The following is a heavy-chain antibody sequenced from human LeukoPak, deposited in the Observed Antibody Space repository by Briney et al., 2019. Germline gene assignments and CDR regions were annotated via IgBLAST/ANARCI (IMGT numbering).Heavy chain of an antibody. Sequence: PGGSLRLSCGASGFTFNTYSMNWVRQAPGKGLEWVSYISASSATIYYADSVKGRFTISRDNANTSLFLQMNSLRAEDTALYYCARRSYGGYSLDYWGQGTLVTVSS. CDR2: ISASSATI. V-gene: IGHV3-48*04. CDR3: ARRSYGGYSLDY. D-gene: IGHD4-23*01. CDR1: GFTFNTYS. J-gene: IGHJ4*02.